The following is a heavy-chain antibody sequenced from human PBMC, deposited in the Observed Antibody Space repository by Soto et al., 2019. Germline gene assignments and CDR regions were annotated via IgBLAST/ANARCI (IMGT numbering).Heavy chain of an antibody. V-gene: IGHV3-30-3*01. CDR1: GFTFSSYA. Sequence: PGGSLRLSCAASGFTFSSYAMHWVRQAPGKGLEWVAVISYDGSNKYYADSVKGRFTISRDNSKNTLYLQMNSLRAEGTAVYYCARDLSGTTVTATGYYYYYGMDVWGQGTTVTVSS. J-gene: IGHJ6*02. CDR2: ISYDGSNK. CDR3: ARDLSGTTVTATGYYYYYGMDV. D-gene: IGHD4-4*01.